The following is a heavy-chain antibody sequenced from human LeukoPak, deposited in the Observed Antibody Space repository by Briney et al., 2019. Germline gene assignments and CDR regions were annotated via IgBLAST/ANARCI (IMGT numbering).Heavy chain of an antibody. V-gene: IGHV1-24*01. J-gene: IGHJ6*02. D-gene: IGHD6-13*01. CDR3: ATCIAAAGNYYYGMDV. CDR1: GYTLTELS. CDR2: FDPEDGET. Sequence: GASVKVSCKVSGYTLTELSMHWVRQAPGKGLEWMGGFDPEDGETIYAQKFQGRVTMTEDTSTDTAYMELSSLRSEDTAVYYCATCIAAAGNYYYGMDVWGQGTTVTVSS.